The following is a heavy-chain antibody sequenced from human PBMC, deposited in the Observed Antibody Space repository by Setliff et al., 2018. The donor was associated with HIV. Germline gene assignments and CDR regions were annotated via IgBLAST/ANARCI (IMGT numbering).Heavy chain of an antibody. J-gene: IGHJ4*02. Sequence: ETLSLTCIVSSDSIRRYYVNWIRQPAGKGLEWVGRIYTSGTTNYNPSLKSRVTISVDTSKNQFSLKLSSVTAADTAVYYCARAQMHRGVVSWSLYYFDYWGQGALVTVSS. V-gene: IGHV4-4*07. CDR2: IYTSGTT. D-gene: IGHD3-10*01. CDR3: ARAQMHRGVVSWSLYYFDY. CDR1: SDSIRRYY.